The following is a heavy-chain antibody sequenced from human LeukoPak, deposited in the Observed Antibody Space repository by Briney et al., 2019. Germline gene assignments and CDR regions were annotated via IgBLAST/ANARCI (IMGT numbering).Heavy chain of an antibody. V-gene: IGHV3-7*05. CDR3: ARDLSLGGYSGFDC. D-gene: IGHD5-12*01. Sequence: GWSLRLSCAASGFTFSSYWMSWVRQAPGKGLDSGANIKQDGSEKYYVDSVKGRFTISRDNAKNSLYLQMNSLRVDDTAVYYCARDLSLGGYSGFDCWGQGTLVTVSS. J-gene: IGHJ4*02. CDR2: IKQDGSEK. CDR1: GFTFSSYW.